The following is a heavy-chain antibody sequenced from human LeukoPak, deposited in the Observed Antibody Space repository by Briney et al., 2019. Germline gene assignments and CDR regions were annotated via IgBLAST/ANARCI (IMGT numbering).Heavy chain of an antibody. Sequence: ASVKVSCKASGYTFTGYYMHWVRQAPGQGLEWMGWINPNSGGTNYAQKFQGRVTMTRDTSISTAYMELSRLRSDDTAVSYCARAVAARASVDYWGQGTLVTVSS. CDR3: ARAVAARASVDY. D-gene: IGHD6-6*01. CDR1: GYTFTGYY. CDR2: INPNSGGT. V-gene: IGHV1-2*02. J-gene: IGHJ4*02.